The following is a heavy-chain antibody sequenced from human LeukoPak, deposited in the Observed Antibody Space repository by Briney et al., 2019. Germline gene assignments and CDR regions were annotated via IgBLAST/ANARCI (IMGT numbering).Heavy chain of an antibody. D-gene: IGHD3-3*01. J-gene: IGHJ3*02. CDR2: ISSSSSYI. V-gene: IGHV3-21*01. CDR1: GFTFSSYN. Sequence: GGSLRLSCVASGFTFSSYNMNWVRQAPGKGLEWVSSISSSSSYIYYADSVKGRFTISRDNAKNSLYLQMNSLRAEDTAVYYCARVNYDFWSGTRGGAFDIWGQGTMVTVSS. CDR3: ARVNYDFWSGTRGGAFDI.